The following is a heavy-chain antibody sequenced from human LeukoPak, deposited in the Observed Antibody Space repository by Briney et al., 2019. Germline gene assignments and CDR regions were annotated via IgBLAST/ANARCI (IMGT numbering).Heavy chain of an antibody. CDR3: ARLGPFYDSSGYGEYNWFDP. CDR2: TIPIFGTA. J-gene: IGHJ5*02. D-gene: IGHD3-22*01. V-gene: IGHV1-69*13. CDR1: GGTFSSYA. Sequence: SVKVSCKASGGTFSSYAISWVRQAPGQGLEWMGGTIPIFGTANYAQKFQGRVTITADESTSTAYMELSSLRSEDTAVYYCARLGPFYDSSGYGEYNWFDPWGQGTLVTVSS.